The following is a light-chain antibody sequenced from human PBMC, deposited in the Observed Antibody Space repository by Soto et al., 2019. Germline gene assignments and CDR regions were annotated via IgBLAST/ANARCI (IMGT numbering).Light chain of an antibody. Sequence: EIVLTQSPGTLSLSPGERATLSCRASQSVSSHLAWYQQRPGQAPRLLIYGASSRATGIPDRFSGSGSGTDFSLTISRLEPEDFAVYYCQQHGSSPWTFGQGTKVDIK. V-gene: IGKV3-20*01. CDR2: GAS. CDR1: QSVSSH. J-gene: IGKJ1*01. CDR3: QQHGSSPWT.